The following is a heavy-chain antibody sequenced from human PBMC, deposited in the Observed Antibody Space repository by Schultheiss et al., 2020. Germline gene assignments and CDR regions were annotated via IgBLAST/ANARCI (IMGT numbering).Heavy chain of an antibody. J-gene: IGHJ4*02. Sequence: GGSLRLSCAASGFTFDDYAMHWVRQAPGKGLEWVSAISGSGGSTYYADSVKGRFTISRDNSKNTLYLQMNSLRAEDTAVYYCARAGGIVATYTWGQGTLVTVSS. D-gene: IGHD5-12*01. V-gene: IGHV3-23*01. CDR3: ARAGGIVATYT. CDR2: ISGSGGST. CDR1: GFTFDDYA.